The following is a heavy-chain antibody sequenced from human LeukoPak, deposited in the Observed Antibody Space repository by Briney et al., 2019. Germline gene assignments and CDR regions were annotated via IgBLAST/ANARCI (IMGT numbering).Heavy chain of an antibody. CDR2: IVGSSST. V-gene: IGHV3-69-1*02. CDR3: ARDIKGPSRAFDI. Sequence: PGGSLRLSCAASGFTFSNFAMMWVRQAPGKGLEGVSSIVGSSSTYYADSLKGRFTISRDNAKNSLYLQMNSLRAEDTAVYYCARDIKGPSRAFDIWGQGTMVTVSS. CDR1: GFTFSNFA. D-gene: IGHD3-10*01. J-gene: IGHJ3*02.